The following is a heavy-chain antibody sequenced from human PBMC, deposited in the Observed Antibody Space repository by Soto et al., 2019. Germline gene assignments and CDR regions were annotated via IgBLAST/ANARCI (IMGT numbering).Heavy chain of an antibody. V-gene: IGHV4-61*03. CDR3: AGGTDFKKVAY. D-gene: IGHD3-3*01. Sequence: SETLSLTCTVSGGSVSSEHYYWNWIRQAPGKGLEWIGYFFYTGSTNYKPSLESRLTMSVDMSKNHFSLKLSSVTAADTAVYYCAGGTDFKKVAYWGQGTLVTFS. CDR2: FFYTGST. CDR1: GGSVSSEHYY. J-gene: IGHJ4*02.